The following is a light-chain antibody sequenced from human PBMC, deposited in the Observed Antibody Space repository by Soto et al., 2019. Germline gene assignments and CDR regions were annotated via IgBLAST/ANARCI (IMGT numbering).Light chain of an antibody. J-gene: IGKJ2*01. CDR1: QIINRW. V-gene: IGKV1-5*03. CDR2: KAS. Sequence: DIQMTQSPSTLSASVGDRVTITCRASQIINRWLAWYQQKPGKAPKLLINKASSLESGVPSRFSGSGSGTDFTLTISSLQPDDFATYYCQQYNAFPYTFGQGTKLEIK. CDR3: QQYNAFPYT.